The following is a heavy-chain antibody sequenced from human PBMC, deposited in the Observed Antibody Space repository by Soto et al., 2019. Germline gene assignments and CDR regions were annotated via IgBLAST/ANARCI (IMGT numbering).Heavy chain of an antibody. Sequence: ASENFACKSSGYTFTSYGISWVRQAPGQGLEWMGWISAYNGNTNYAQKLQGRVTMTTDTSTSTAYMELRSLRSDDTAVYYCARVSGYNWNSFHWFCPRGQRTLVTVSA. D-gene: IGHD1-7*01. CDR3: ARVSGYNWNSFHWFCP. CDR2: ISAYNGNT. V-gene: IGHV1-18*01. J-gene: IGHJ5*02. CDR1: GYTFTSYG.